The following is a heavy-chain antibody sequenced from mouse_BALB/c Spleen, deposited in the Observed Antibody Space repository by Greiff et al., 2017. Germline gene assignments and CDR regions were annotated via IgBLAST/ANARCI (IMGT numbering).Heavy chain of an antibody. V-gene: IGHV8-12*01. CDR2: IYWDDDK. Sequence: QVTLKESGPGILQPSQTLSLTCSFSGFSLSTSGMGVSWVRQPSGKGLEWLAHIYWDDDKRYNPSLKSRLTISKDTSRNQVFLKSTSVDTADTATYYCARRKTGTGFAYWGQGTLVTVSA. D-gene: IGHD4-1*01. CDR1: GFSLSTSGMG. CDR3: ARRKTGTGFAY. J-gene: IGHJ3*01.